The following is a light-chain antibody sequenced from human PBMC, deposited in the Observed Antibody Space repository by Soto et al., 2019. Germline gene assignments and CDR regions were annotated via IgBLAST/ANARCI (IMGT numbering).Light chain of an antibody. CDR1: GSDVGEYNY. V-gene: IGLV2-14*01. CDR2: EVR. Sequence: QSVLTQPASVSGSLGQSITISCTGTGSDVGEYNYVSWYQQHPDKAPKLMIYEVRNRPSGVSNRFSGSKSGNTASLTISGLQAEDEADYYCSSYTSSSSYVFGTGTKVTVL. CDR3: SSYTSSSSYV. J-gene: IGLJ1*01.